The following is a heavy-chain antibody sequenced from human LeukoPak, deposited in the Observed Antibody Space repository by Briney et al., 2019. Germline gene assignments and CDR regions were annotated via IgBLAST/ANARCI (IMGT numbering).Heavy chain of an antibody. CDR2: IYHSGST. CDR1: GGSISSSNW. D-gene: IGHD3-9*01. Sequence: PSETLSLTCAVSGGSISSSNWWSWVRQPPGKGLEGMGEIYHSGSTNYNPSLKSRVTISVDKSKNQFSLKLSSVTAADTAVYYCVRERQKAGYDILTGSGYYGMDVWGKGTTVTVSS. V-gene: IGHV4-4*02. CDR3: VRERQKAGYDILTGSGYYGMDV. J-gene: IGHJ6*04.